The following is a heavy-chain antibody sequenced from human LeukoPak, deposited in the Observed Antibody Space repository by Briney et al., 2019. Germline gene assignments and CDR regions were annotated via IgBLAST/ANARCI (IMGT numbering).Heavy chain of an antibody. CDR2: ISGSGGST. J-gene: IGHJ6*02. CDR3: AKVSGWLVYYYGMDV. Sequence: GGSLRLSCAASGFTFSSYAMSWVRQAPGKGLEWVSAISGSGGSTYYADSVKGRFTISRDNSKNTPYLQMNSLRAEDTAVYYCAKVSGWLVYYYGMDVWGQGTTVTVSS. CDR1: GFTFSSYA. D-gene: IGHD6-19*01. V-gene: IGHV3-23*01.